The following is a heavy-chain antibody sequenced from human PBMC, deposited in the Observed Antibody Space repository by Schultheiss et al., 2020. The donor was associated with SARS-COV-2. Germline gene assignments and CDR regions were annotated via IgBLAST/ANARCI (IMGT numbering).Heavy chain of an antibody. CDR2: INHSGST. D-gene: IGHD5-12*01. CDR1: SGSFSNYY. V-gene: IGHV4-34*01. J-gene: IGHJ4*02. Sequence: SETLSLTCAVYSGSFSNYYWSWIRQAPGKGLEWIGEINHSGSTNYNPSLKSRVTISVDKSKNQFSLKLSSVTAADTAVYYCAISGYDALFDYWGQGTLVTVSS. CDR3: AISGYDALFDY.